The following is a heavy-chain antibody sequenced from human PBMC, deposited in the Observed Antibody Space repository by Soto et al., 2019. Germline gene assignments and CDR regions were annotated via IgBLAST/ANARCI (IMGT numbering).Heavy chain of an antibody. Sequence: SETLSLTCTVSGGSISSGGYYWSWIRQHPGKGLEWIGYIYYSGSTYYNPSLKSRVTISVDTSKNQFSLKLSSVTAADTAVYYCARGRLQGLPLYFDYWGQGTLVTVSS. J-gene: IGHJ4*02. CDR2: IYYSGST. CDR3: ARGRLQGLPLYFDY. CDR1: GGSISSGGYY. D-gene: IGHD6-25*01. V-gene: IGHV4-31*03.